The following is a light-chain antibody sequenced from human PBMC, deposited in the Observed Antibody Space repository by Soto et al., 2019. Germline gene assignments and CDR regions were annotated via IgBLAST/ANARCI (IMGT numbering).Light chain of an antibody. CDR2: EGS. V-gene: IGLV2-23*01. Sequence: QSALTQPASVSGSPGQSITISCTGTSSDVGSYNLVSWYQQHPGKAPKLMIYEGSKRPSGVSNRFSGSKSGNTASLTISGLQAEDEADYYCCSYATSSTLVFGGGTQLPS. CDR1: SSDVGSYNL. CDR3: CSYATSSTLV. J-gene: IGLJ2*01.